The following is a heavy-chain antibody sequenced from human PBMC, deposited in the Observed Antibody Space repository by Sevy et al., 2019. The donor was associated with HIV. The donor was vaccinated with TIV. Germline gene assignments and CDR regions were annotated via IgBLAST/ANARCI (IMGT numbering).Heavy chain of an antibody. Sequence: SEPLSLTCTVSGVSISPYYWAWIRQPPGKGLECIGFSGNTNYNPSLKTRVTTSVDTSKNQFSLKLSSVTAADTAIYYCARGGPNQQQLDYFDYWGQGTLVTVSS. CDR3: ARGGPNQQQLDYFDY. CDR2: SGNT. V-gene: IGHV4-59*01. D-gene: IGHD6-13*01. CDR1: GVSISPYY. J-gene: IGHJ4*02.